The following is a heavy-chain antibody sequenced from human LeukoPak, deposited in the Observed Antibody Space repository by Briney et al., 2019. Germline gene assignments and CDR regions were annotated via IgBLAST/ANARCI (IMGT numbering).Heavy chain of an antibody. CDR2: IYYSGST. CDR3: ARGRGFGTYYYYMDV. V-gene: IGHV4-59*12. CDR1: GGSISSYY. D-gene: IGHD3-10*01. Sequence: SETLSLTCTVSGGSISSYYWSWIRQPPGKGLEWIGYIYYSGSTNYNPSLKSRVTISVDTSKNQFSLKLSSVTAADTAVYYCARGRGFGTYYYYMDVWGKGTTVTVSS. J-gene: IGHJ6*03.